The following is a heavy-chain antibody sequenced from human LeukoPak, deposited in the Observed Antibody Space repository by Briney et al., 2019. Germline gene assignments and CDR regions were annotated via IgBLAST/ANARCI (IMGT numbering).Heavy chain of an antibody. D-gene: IGHD6-13*01. J-gene: IGHJ4*02. CDR2: IYYSGST. Sequence: SETLSLTCTVSGGSISSSSYYWGWIRQPPGKGLEGIGSIYYSGSTYYNPSLKSRVTISVDTSKNQFSLKLSSVTAADTAVYYCAVIAAASDYFDYWGQGTLVTVSS. CDR3: AVIAAASDYFDY. V-gene: IGHV4-39*01. CDR1: GGSISSSSYY.